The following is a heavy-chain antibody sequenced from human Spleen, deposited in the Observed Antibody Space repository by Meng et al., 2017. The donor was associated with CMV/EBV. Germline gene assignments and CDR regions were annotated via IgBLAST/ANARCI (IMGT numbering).Heavy chain of an antibody. J-gene: IGHJ4*02. Sequence: TVSDGSVNSGSYYWSLIRQPPGKGLEWVGYVYYTGSTNYNPSLKSRVTISVDTSKNQFSLKLSSVTAADTAVYYCARDHSDLYFDYWGQGTLVTVSS. CDR2: VYYTGST. CDR3: ARDHSDLYFDY. CDR1: DGSVNSGSYY. D-gene: IGHD3-3*01. V-gene: IGHV4-61*01.